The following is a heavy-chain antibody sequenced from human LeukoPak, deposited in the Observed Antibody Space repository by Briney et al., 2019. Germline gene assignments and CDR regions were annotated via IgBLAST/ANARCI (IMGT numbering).Heavy chain of an antibody. CDR2: IYSSGST. J-gene: IGHJ4*02. CDR1: GGSISSYY. CDR3: ARDRGGYTYSHDY. D-gene: IGHD5-18*01. Sequence: SETLSLTCTVSGGSISSYYWSWIRQPAEKGLEWIGRIYSSGSTNYNPSLKSRVTMSVDTSKNQFSLKLNFVTAADTAVYYCARDRGGYTYSHDYWGQGTLVTVSS. V-gene: IGHV4-4*07.